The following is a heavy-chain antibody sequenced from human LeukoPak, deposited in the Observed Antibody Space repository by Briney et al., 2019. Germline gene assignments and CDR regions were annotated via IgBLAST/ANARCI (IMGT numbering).Heavy chain of an antibody. CDR2: IYTSGST. V-gene: IGHV4-4*09. J-gene: IGHJ4*02. CDR3: ARLYYDSSGYYFGY. CDR1: GGSISSYY. Sequence: SETLSLTCTVSGGSISSYYWSWIRQPPGKGLEWIGYIYTSGSTNYNPSLKSRVTISVDTSKNQFSLKLSSVTAADMAVYYCARLYYDSSGYYFGYWGQGTLVTVSS. D-gene: IGHD3-22*01.